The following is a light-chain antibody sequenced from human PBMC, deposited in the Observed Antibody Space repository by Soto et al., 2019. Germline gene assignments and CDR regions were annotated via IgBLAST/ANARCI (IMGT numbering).Light chain of an antibody. CDR2: GAS. J-gene: IGKJ4*01. CDR3: QQGYTKSPVT. CDR1: QAINIY. V-gene: IGKV1-39*01. Sequence: DIQMTQSPSSVSASVGDRVTITCRTSQAINIYLNWYQQKPGEPPRLLIFGASNLQSGVPSRFSGSGVGTHFTLTISSLQAEDFATYYCQQGYTKSPVTFAGGTKVDIK.